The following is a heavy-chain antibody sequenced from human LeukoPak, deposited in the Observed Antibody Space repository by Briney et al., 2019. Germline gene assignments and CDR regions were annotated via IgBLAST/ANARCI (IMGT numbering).Heavy chain of an antibody. Sequence: ASVKVSCKASGYTFTSYGISWVRQAPGQGLEWMGWISAYNGNTNYAQKLQGRVTMTTDTSTSTAYMELRSLRSDDTAMYYCARNWNDVENYNFWGQGTLVTVSS. V-gene: IGHV1-18*01. D-gene: IGHD1-1*01. J-gene: IGHJ4*02. CDR2: ISAYNGNT. CDR3: ARNWNDVENYNF. CDR1: GYTFTSYG.